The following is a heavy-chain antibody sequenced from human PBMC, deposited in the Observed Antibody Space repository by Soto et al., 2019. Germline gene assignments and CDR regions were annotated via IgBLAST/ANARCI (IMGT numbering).Heavy chain of an antibody. CDR2: IIPMFGIA. J-gene: IGHJ6*02. CDR3: ANDYSDCNYYYYGMDV. CDR1: GGTFNTSA. D-gene: IGHD4-17*01. Sequence: ASVKVSCKAAGGTFNTSAIRWVRQAPGQGLEWMGGIIPMFGIAKYAQKFQGRVTITADESTSTAYMELSSLRSEDTAVYYCANDYSDCNYYYYGMDVWGQGTTVTVSS. V-gene: IGHV1-69*13.